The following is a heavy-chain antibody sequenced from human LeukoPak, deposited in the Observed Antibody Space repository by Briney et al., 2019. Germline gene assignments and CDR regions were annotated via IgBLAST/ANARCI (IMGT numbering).Heavy chain of an antibody. CDR3: AGGLDMAVPGPGGYFDY. CDR2: ISPGGGAT. J-gene: IGHJ4*02. CDR1: GFTFRDYH. Sequence: PGGSLRLSWAASGFTFRDYHMNWIRQAPGKGLEWVSYISPGGGATYFADSVKGRFTISRDNAENSLYLQMSSLTAEDTAVYYCAGGLDMAVPGPGGYFDYWGQGALVTVSS. D-gene: IGHD6-19*01. V-gene: IGHV3-11*01.